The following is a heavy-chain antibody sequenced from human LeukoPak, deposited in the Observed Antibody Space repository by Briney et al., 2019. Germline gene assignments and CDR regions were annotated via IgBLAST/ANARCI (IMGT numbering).Heavy chain of an antibody. CDR3: ARVRGRYYYYYYMDV. CDR1: GFTFSSYS. J-gene: IGHJ6*03. Sequence: GGSLRLSCAASGFTFSSYSMNWVRQAPGKGLEWVSGINWNGGSTGYADSVKGRFTISRDNAKNSLYLQMNSLRAEDTALYYCARVRGRYYYYYYMDVWGKGTTVTVSS. V-gene: IGHV3-20*04. D-gene: IGHD1-26*01. CDR2: INWNGGST.